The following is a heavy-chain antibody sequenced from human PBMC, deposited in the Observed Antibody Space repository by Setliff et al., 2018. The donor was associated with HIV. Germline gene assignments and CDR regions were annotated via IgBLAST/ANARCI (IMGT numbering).Heavy chain of an antibody. CDR1: GYTFTTCS. D-gene: IGHD5-12*01. V-gene: IGHV1-18*01. J-gene: IGHJ4*02. CDR3: ARGGYGWGDLGPVLDY. Sequence: GASVKVSCKASGYTFTTCSFTWVRQAPGQGLEWMGWISAFNGNTNYAQKLQGRFTMTTDTSTSTAYMELRSLRSDDTAVYYCARGGYGWGDLGPVLDYWGQGTLVTVSS. CDR2: ISAFNGNT.